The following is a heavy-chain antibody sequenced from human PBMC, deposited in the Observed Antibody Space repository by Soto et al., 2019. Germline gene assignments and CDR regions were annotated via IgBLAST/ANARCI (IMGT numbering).Heavy chain of an antibody. D-gene: IGHD1-26*01. V-gene: IGHV3-11*06. Sequence: QVQLVESGGGLVKPGGSLRLSCAASGFTFSDYYMSWIRQAPGKGLEWVSYISSSSSYTNYADSVKGRFTISRDNAKNSLYLQMNSLRAADTAVYYCASPRLYSGSYGGDAFDIWGQGTMVTVSS. CDR1: GFTFSDYY. CDR2: ISSSSSYT. CDR3: ASPRLYSGSYGGDAFDI. J-gene: IGHJ3*02.